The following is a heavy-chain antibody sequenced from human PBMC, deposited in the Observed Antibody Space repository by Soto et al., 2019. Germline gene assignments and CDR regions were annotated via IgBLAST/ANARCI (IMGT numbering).Heavy chain of an antibody. J-gene: IGHJ4*02. CDR2: IIPIFGTA. CDR3: ARESRYCSGGSCYFLPGIDY. V-gene: IGHV1-69*12. CDR1: GATFTSYV. Sequence: QFQLVQSGAEGKKPGSSWKFSCKASGATFTSYVISWVRQAPGQGLEWMGGIIPIFGTANYAQKFQGRVTITADESTSTAYMELSSLRSEDTAVYYCARESRYCSGGSCYFLPGIDYWGQGTLVTVSS. D-gene: IGHD2-15*01.